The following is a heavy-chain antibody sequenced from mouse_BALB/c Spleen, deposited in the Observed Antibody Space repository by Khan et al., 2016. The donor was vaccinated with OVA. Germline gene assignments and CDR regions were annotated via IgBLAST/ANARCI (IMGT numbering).Heavy chain of an antibody. V-gene: IGHV3-2*02. CDR2: ITYSGRT. J-gene: IGHJ3*01. CDR1: GYSITSDYA. CDR3: ARWFAY. Sequence: EVELQESGPGLVKPSQSLSLTCTVTGYSITSDYAWNWIRQFPGNKLEWMGYITYSGRTSYIPSLKGRISITRDTSKNQFFLQLNSVTIEDTATYYCARWFAYWGQGTLVTVSA.